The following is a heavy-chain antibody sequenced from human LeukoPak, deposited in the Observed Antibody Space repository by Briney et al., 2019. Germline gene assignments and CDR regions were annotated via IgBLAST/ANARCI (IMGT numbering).Heavy chain of an antibody. CDR3: ARDARVGLSEYGMDV. CDR2: INRNGGNT. V-gene: IGHV3-20*01. J-gene: IGHJ6*02. CDR1: GFTFDDYG. Sequence: LTGGSLRLSCAASGFTFDDYGMSWVRQAPGKGLEWVSSINRNGGNTGYADSVKGRFTISRDNAKNSLYLQMNSLRAEDTALYHCARDARVGLSEYGMDVWGQGTTVTVSS.